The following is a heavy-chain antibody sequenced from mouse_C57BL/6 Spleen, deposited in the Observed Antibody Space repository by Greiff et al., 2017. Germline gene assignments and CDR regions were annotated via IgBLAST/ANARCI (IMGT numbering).Heavy chain of an antibody. CDR3: ARDYYGSSYDGYYFDY. V-gene: IGHV1-22*01. CDR1: GYTFTDYN. D-gene: IGHD1-1*01. J-gene: IGHJ2*01. Sequence: VQLQQSGPELVKPGASVKMSCKASGYTFTDYNMHWVKQSHGKSLEWIGYINPNNGGTSYNQKFKGKATLTVNKSSSTAYMELRSLTSEDSAVYYCARDYYGSSYDGYYFDYWGQGTTLTVSS. CDR2: INPNNGGT.